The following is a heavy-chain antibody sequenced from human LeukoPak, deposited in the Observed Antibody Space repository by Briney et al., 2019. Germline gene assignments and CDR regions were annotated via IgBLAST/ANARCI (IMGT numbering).Heavy chain of an antibody. J-gene: IGHJ3*02. CDR3: AKDYDYGGYVGSQGDAFDI. CDR1: GFTFSSYA. V-gene: IGHV3-23*01. CDR2: ISGSGGST. Sequence: GGSLRLSCAASGFTFSSYAMSWVRQAPGKGLEWVSAISGSGGSTYYADSVKGRFTISRDNSKNTLYLQMNSLRAEDTAVYYCAKDYDYGGYVGSQGDAFDIWGQGTMVTVSS. D-gene: IGHD4-17*01.